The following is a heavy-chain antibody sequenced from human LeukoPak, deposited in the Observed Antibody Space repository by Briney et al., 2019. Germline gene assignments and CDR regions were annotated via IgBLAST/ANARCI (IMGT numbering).Heavy chain of an antibody. CDR2: ISSSSSYI. Sequence: GGSLRLSCAASGFTFSSYSMNWVRQAPGKGLEWVSSISSSSSYIYYADSVKGRFTISRDNAKNSLYLQMNSLRAEDTAVYYCARGVRVVVPAALYYYYGMDVWGKGTTVTVSS. CDR3: ARGVRVVVPAALYYYYGMDV. J-gene: IGHJ6*04. V-gene: IGHV3-21*01. CDR1: GFTFSSYS. D-gene: IGHD2-2*01.